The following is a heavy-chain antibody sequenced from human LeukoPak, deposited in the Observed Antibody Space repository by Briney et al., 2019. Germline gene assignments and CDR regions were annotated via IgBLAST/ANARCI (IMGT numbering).Heavy chain of an antibody. CDR1: GGSFSGYY. CDR3: ARWNYGFWSGYYSFDY. Sequence: SETLSLTCAVYGGSFSGYYWSWIRQPPGKGLEWIGEINHSGSTNYNPSLKSRVTISVDTSKNQFSLKLSSVTAADTAVYYCARWNYGFWSGYYSFDYWGQGTLVTVSS. D-gene: IGHD3-3*01. J-gene: IGHJ4*02. V-gene: IGHV4-34*01. CDR2: INHSGST.